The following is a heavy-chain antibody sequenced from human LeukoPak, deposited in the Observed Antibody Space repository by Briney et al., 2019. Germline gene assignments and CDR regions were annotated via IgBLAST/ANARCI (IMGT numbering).Heavy chain of an antibody. D-gene: IGHD3-10*01. V-gene: IGHV4-34*01. CDR3: ARGVDYYGV. Sequence: SQTLPLTCTVYGGSFSGYSWNWISQPPVKGLEWIGEINHSGGTNYNPSLKSRVTISVDTSKKQFSLKLSSVTAADTAVYYCARGVDYYGVWGQGTLVTVSS. CDR1: GGSFSGYS. CDR2: INHSGGT. J-gene: IGHJ4*02.